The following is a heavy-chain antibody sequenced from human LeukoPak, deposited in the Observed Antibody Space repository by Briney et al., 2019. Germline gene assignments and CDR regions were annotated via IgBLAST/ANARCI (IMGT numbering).Heavy chain of an antibody. J-gene: IGHJ6*03. CDR1: GFTFSSYA. CDR2: ISGSGGST. V-gene: IGHV3-23*01. Sequence: QPGGSLGLSCAASGFTFSSYAMSWVRQAPGKGLEWVSAISGSGGSTYYADSVKGRFTISRDNSKNTLYLQMNSLRAEDTAVYYCAKIPAVAGTQPAGYYYYYMDVWGKGTTVTVSS. CDR3: AKIPAVAGTQPAGYYYYYMDV. D-gene: IGHD6-19*01.